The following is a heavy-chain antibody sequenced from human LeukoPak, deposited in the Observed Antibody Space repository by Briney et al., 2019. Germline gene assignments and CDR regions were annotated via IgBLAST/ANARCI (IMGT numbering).Heavy chain of an antibody. CDR3: ASLAGGNPAALEFDI. D-gene: IGHD6-13*01. V-gene: IGHV3-7*01. CDR2: IKQDGRER. CDR1: GFTLSSFW. Sequence: GGSLRLSCATSGFTLSSFWMSWVRQTPGKGLGWVANIKQDGRERYYVDSVKGRFTISRDNTKSSLFLQMNSLSADATAVYYCASLAGGNPAALEFDIRGRSTLVTVSP. J-gene: IGHJ2*01.